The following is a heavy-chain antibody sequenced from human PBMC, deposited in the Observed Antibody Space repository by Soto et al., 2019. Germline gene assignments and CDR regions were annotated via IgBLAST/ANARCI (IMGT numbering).Heavy chain of an antibody. CDR1: GYTFTSYY. J-gene: IGHJ5*02. D-gene: IGHD4-17*01. V-gene: IGHV1-46*01. Sequence: QVQLVQSGAEVKKPRASVKVSCKASGYTFTSYYMHWVRQAPGQALEWMGIINPSGGSTSYAQKFQGRVTMSRDTSTSTVYMELSSLRSEDTAVYYCAREGTSRPTVTPFDPWGEGTLVTVSS. CDR2: INPSGGST. CDR3: AREGTSRPTVTPFDP.